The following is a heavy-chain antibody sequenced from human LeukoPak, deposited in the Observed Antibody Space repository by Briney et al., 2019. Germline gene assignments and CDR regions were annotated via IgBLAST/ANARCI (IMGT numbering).Heavy chain of an antibody. V-gene: IGHV3-23*01. CDR2: ISGSDSST. J-gene: IGHJ4*02. CDR1: GFTFSNYA. D-gene: IGHD6-19*01. Sequence: GGSLRLSCAASGFTFSNYAMNWVRQAPGKGLEWVSGISGSDSSTYYADSVKGRFTISRDNSKKTLYLQMNSLRAEDTAVYYCARDRGLGRSFDYWGQGTLVTVSS. CDR3: ARDRGLGRSFDY.